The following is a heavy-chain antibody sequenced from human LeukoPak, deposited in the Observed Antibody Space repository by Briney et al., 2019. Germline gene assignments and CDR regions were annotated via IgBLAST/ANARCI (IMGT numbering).Heavy chain of an antibody. V-gene: IGHV3-23*01. CDR2: ISGSGGST. CDR3: AKGGYVDTAMVEDSAVGSHVDY. D-gene: IGHD5-18*01. Sequence: GGSLRLSCAASGFTFSSYAMSWVRQAPGKGLEWVSAISGSGGSTYYADSAKGRFTISRDNSKNTLYLQMNSLRAEDTAVYYCAKGGYVDTAMVEDSAVGSHVDYWGQGTLVTVSS. J-gene: IGHJ4*02. CDR1: GFTFSSYA.